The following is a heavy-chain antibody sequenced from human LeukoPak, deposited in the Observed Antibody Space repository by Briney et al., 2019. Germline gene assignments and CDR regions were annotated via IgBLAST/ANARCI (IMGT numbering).Heavy chain of an antibody. D-gene: IGHD3-10*01. Sequence: GGSLRLSCAASGFTFTVYTMNWVRQAPGKGLEWVSSIGSSSSDIYYADSVKGRFTISRDNARNSLNLQMNSLRDEDTAVYYCARDLYGSGRYQRDYWGQGTLVTVSS. CDR3: ARDLYGSGRYQRDY. CDR1: GFTFTVYT. J-gene: IGHJ4*02. CDR2: IGSSSSDI. V-gene: IGHV3-21*01.